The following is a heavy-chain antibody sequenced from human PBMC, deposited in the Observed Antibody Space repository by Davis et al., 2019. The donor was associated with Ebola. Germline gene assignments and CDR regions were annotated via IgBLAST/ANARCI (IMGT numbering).Heavy chain of an antibody. D-gene: IGHD5-12*01. CDR1: GDSVSINSGG. V-gene: IGHV6-1*01. Sequence: PSETLSLTCAISGDSVSINSGGWNWIRQSPSRGLEWLGRTYYNSKWYNDYAVSVKSRITINPDTSKNQFALHLDSVTPEDTAVYYCARGWLRSAFDQWGQGTLVTVSS. J-gene: IGHJ4*02. CDR3: ARGWLRSAFDQ. CDR2: TYYNSKWYN.